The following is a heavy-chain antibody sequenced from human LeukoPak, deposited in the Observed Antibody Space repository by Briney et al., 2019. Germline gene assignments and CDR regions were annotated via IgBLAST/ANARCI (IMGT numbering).Heavy chain of an antibody. D-gene: IGHD4-17*01. CDR2: INPSGGST. CDR1: GHTFTSYY. J-gene: IGHJ4*02. Sequence: ASVKVSCKASGHTFTSYYMHWVRQAPGQGLEWMGIINPSGGSTSYAQKFQGRVTMTRDTSTSTVYMELSSLRSEDTAVYYRARANYGDMSYWGQGTLVTVSS. V-gene: IGHV1-46*01. CDR3: ARANYGDMSY.